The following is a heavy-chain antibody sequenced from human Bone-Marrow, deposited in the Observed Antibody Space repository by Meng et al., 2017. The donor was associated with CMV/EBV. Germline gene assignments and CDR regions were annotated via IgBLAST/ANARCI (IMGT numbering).Heavy chain of an antibody. V-gene: IGHV1-18*01. J-gene: IGHJ3*02. Sequence: ASVKVSCKASGYTFTNNAISWVRQAPGQGLEWMGWISAYNGNTDYAQKLQGRVTITRNTSISTVYMELSSLRSEDTAVYYCARSSDQLLYSEAFDIWGQGTMVTVSS. CDR1: GYTFTNNA. CDR3: ARSSDQLLYSEAFDI. D-gene: IGHD2-2*02. CDR2: ISAYNGNT.